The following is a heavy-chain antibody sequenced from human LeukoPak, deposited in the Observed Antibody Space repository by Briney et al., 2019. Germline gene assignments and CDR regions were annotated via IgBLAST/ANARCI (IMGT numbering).Heavy chain of an antibody. V-gene: IGHV3-53*01. J-gene: IGHJ4*02. CDR1: GITVSNSY. D-gene: IGHD4-23*01. Sequence: GGSLRLSCAASGITVSNSYLSWVRQAPGKGLESVSVIYADGSTYYADSVKGRFTISRDSSKNTLYLQMNTLRAEDTAVYYCAREEPVFYGNHPFDYWGQGTLVTVSS. CDR2: IYADGST. CDR3: AREEPVFYGNHPFDY.